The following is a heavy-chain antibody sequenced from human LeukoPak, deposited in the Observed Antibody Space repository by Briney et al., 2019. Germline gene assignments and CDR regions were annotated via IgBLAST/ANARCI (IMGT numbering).Heavy chain of an antibody. V-gene: IGHV1-24*01. Sequence: ASVKVSCKVSGFTLADLSMHWVRQGPGKGLEWVGGFDRKNGDTIYAQRFRGRVTLTEDTSTGTAYMDLSSLSADATAVYYCATGVFCATTTCPGYQHFYYFMDVWGKGTTVTVSS. CDR1: GFTLADLS. CDR2: FDRKNGDT. CDR3: ATGVFCATTTCPGYQHFYYFMDV. D-gene: IGHD2-2*01. J-gene: IGHJ6*03.